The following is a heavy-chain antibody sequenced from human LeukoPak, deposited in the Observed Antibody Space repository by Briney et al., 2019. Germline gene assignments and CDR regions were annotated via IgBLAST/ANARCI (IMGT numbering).Heavy chain of an antibody. CDR3: AKTRGWPYYFDY. CDR1: GFTFSSYG. Sequence: PGGSLRLSCAASGFTFSSYGMSWVRQAPGKGLEWVSVISGSGGSTYYADSVKGRFTISRDNSKNTLYLQMNSLRAEDTAVYYCAKTRGWPYYFDYWGQGTVVTVSS. J-gene: IGHJ4*02. CDR2: ISGSGGST. V-gene: IGHV3-23*01. D-gene: IGHD6-19*01.